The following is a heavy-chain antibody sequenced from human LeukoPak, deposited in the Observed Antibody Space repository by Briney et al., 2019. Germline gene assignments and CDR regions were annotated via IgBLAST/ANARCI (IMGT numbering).Heavy chain of an antibody. CDR2: IIPIFGTA. D-gene: IGHD6-19*01. V-gene: IGHV1-69*13. CDR1: GGTFSSYA. Sequence: GASVKVSCKASGGTFSSYAISWVRQAPGQGLEWMGGIIPIFGTANYAQKFQGRVTITADESTSTAYMELSSLRSEDTAVYYCAREVSSGWSYYYYYGMDVWGQGTTVTVSS. J-gene: IGHJ6*02. CDR3: AREVSSGWSYYYYYGMDV.